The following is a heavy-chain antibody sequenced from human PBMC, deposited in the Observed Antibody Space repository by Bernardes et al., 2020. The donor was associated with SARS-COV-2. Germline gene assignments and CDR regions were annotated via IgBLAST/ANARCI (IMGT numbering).Heavy chain of an antibody. CDR2: IYYSGST. D-gene: IGHD6-19*01. Sequence: SEALSLTCTVSGGSISSSSYYWGWLLQPPGKGLEWIGSIYYSGSTYYNPSLKSRVTISVDTSKNQFSLKLSSVTAADTAVYYCARQGPVQQWLVHYYYYGMDVWGQGTTVTVSS. V-gene: IGHV4-39*01. J-gene: IGHJ6*02. CDR1: GGSISSSSYY. CDR3: ARQGPVQQWLVHYYYYGMDV.